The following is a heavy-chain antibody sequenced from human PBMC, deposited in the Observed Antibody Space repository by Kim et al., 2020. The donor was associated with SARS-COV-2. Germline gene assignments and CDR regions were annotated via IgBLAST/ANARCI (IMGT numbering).Heavy chain of an antibody. CDR3: ARVKNLYKWAMGGYFDY. D-gene: IGHD1-20*01. V-gene: IGHV3-11*04. Sequence: VKGRFTIARDNAKNSLYLQMNSLRAEDTAVYYCARVKNLYKWAMGGYFDYWGQGTLVTVSS. J-gene: IGHJ4*02.